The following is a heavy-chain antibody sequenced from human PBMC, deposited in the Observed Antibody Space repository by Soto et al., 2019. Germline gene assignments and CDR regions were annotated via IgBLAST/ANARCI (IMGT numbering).Heavy chain of an antibody. CDR3: ARDGYSGRSDGFDI. CDR2: ISYDGNRE. V-gene: IGHV3-30*09. Sequence: QMHLVESGGGVVQPGGSLRLSCAASGFTFGAYTMHWVRQAPGKGLEWVTDISYDGNRERYTDPVKGRFADSRDNPKSTVYLQMNSLRPEDTAVYYCARDGYSGRSDGFDIWGQGTMVTVSS. CDR1: GFTFGAYT. J-gene: IGHJ3*02. D-gene: IGHD1-26*01.